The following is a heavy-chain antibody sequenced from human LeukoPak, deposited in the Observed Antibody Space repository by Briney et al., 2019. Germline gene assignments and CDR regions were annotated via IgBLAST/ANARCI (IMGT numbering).Heavy chain of an antibody. Sequence: GGSLRLSCAASGFTFSSYSMSWVRQAPGKGLEFMANIKEAGSEKYYVDSVKGRFTISRDNDKNLVHLQMNSLRAEDTAVYYCARGGGMRSWYDFDYWGQGTLVTVSS. D-gene: IGHD6-13*01. CDR1: GFTFSSYS. J-gene: IGHJ4*02. CDR2: IKEAGSEK. CDR3: ARGGGMRSWYDFDY. V-gene: IGHV3-7*04.